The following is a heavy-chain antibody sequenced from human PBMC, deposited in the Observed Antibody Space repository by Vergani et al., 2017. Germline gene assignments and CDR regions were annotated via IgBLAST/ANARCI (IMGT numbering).Heavy chain of an antibody. D-gene: IGHD3-10*01. CDR1: DSSIMTNPY. V-gene: IGHV4-38-2*01. CDR3: ARHRGSVGFFPSSYFYGMDV. J-gene: IGHJ6*02. Sequence: QVQLQESGPGLVKPSETLTLTCDVSDSSIMTNPYWGWFRPSPGKGLEWIGCIHHSGDTHYNSSLKSRVSISIVSSSKFSLSLTSVTAADTAIYYCARHRGSVGFFPSSYFYGMDVWGHGTTVTVSS. CDR2: IHHSGDT.